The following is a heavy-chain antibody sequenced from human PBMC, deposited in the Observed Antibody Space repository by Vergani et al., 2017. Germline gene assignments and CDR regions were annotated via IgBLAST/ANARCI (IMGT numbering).Heavy chain of an antibody. CDR3: AGGSCLGGSCYRPRFDY. V-gene: IGHV4-61*02. Sequence: QVQLQESGPGLVKPSQTLSLTCTVSGGSINSHNYYWSWIRQPAGKGLEWIGRIHTSGSTNYNPSLKSRVTMSEYTYKNQCSLNLTSVTAADTAVYFCAGGSCLGGSCYRPRFDYWGQGILVTVSS. D-gene: IGHD2-15*01. CDR2: IHTSGST. CDR1: GGSINSHNYY. J-gene: IGHJ4*02.